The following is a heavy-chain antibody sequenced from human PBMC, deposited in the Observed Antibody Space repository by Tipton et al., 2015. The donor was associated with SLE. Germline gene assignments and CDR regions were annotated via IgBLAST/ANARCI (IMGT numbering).Heavy chain of an antibody. V-gene: IGHV3-66*01. D-gene: IGHD5/OR15-5a*01. CDR2: IYSGGST. CDR3: ARGGSTPEGYFDY. J-gene: IGHJ4*02. Sequence: GLVKPSETLSLTCTVSGGSISSSSYYWGWIRQPPGKGLEWVSVIYSGGSTYYADSVKGRFTISRDNSKNTLYLQMNSLRAEDTAVYYCARGGSTPEGYFDYWGQGTLVTVSS. CDR1: GGSISSSSYY.